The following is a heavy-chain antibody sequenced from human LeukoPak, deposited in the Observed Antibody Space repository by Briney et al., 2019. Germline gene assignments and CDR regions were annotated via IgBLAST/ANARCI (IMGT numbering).Heavy chain of an antibody. D-gene: IGHD3-22*01. J-gene: IGHJ4*02. CDR2: IIPILGIA. CDR1: GGTFSSYA. Sequence: GASVKVSCKASGGTFSSYAISWVRQAPGQGLEWMGRIIPILGIANYAQKFQGRVTITADKSTSTAYMELSSLRSEDTAVYYCAQTGNYYDSSGPGYWGQGTLVTVS. CDR3: AQTGNYYDSSGPGY. V-gene: IGHV1-69*04.